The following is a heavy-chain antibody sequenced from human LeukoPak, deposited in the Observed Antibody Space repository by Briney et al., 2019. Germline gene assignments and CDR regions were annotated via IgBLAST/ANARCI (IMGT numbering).Heavy chain of an antibody. CDR2: ISYDGSNK. CDR3: AKDKDYDILTGLDY. CDR1: GFTFSSYG. D-gene: IGHD3-9*01. V-gene: IGHV3-30*18. Sequence: PGRSLRLSCAASGFTFSSYGMHWVRQAPGKGLEWVAVISYDGSNKYYADSVKGRFIISRDNSKNTLYLQMNSLRAEDTAVYYCAKDKDYDILTGLDYWGQGTLVTVSS. J-gene: IGHJ4*02.